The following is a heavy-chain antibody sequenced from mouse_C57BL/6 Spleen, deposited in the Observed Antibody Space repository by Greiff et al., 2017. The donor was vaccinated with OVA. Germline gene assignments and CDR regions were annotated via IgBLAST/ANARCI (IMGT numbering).Heavy chain of an antibody. J-gene: IGHJ2*01. CDR1: GFTFSNYW. CDR2: IRLKSDNYAT. Sequence: EVKLMESGGGLVQPGGSMKLSCVASGFTFSNYWMNWVRQSPEKGLEWVAQIRLKSDNYATHYAESVKGRFTISRDDSKISVYLQMNNLRAEDTGIYYCTRQLRLEYFDYWGQGTTLTVSS. D-gene: IGHD3-2*02. V-gene: IGHV6-3*01. CDR3: TRQLRLEYFDY.